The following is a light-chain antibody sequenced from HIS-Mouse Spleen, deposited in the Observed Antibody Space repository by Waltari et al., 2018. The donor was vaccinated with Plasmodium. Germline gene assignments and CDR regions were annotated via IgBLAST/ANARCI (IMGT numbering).Light chain of an antibody. V-gene: IGLV3-25*03. J-gene: IGLJ1*01. Sequence: SYELTQPPSVSVSPGQTARITCSGDALPQQYAYWYQQKPGQAPVLAIYKDSERPSGIPERFSGSSSGTTVTLTISGVQAEDEADYYCQSADSSGTYVFGTGTKVTVL. CDR2: KDS. CDR1: ALPQQY. CDR3: QSADSSGTYV.